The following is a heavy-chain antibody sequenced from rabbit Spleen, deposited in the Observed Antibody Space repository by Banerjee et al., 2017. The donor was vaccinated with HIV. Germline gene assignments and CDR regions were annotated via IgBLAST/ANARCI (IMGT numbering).Heavy chain of an antibody. CDR3: TIATMTMVITGL. J-gene: IGHJ6*01. D-gene: IGHD2-1*01. V-gene: IGHV1S45*01. Sequence: QEQLVESGGGLVQPTGSLTLTCKASGFSFGDRDVMCWVRQAPGKGLQWIACINASTAKPVYATWASGRFTVSKTSSTTVTLQMTSLTAADTATYFCTIATMTMVITGLWGPGTLVTVS. CDR1: GFSFGDRDV. CDR2: INASTAKP.